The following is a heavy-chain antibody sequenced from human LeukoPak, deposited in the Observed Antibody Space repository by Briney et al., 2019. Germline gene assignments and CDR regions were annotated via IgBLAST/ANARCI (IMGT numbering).Heavy chain of an antibody. D-gene: IGHD3-16*01. V-gene: IGHV4-34*01. Sequence: SETLSLTCAVYGGSFSGYYWSWIRQPPGKGLEWIGEINHSGSTNYNPPLKSRVTISVDTSKNQFSLKLSSVTAADTAVYYCARGKIWGVVRPNWFDPWGQGTLVTVSS. CDR2: INHSGST. CDR3: ARGKIWGVVRPNWFDP. J-gene: IGHJ5*02. CDR1: GGSFSGYY.